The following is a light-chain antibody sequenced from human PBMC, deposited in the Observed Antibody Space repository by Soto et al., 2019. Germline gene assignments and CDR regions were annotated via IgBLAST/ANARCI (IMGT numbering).Light chain of an antibody. J-gene: IGKJ4*01. CDR3: HQYVSSRLT. Sequence: EIVLTQSPGTLSLSPGERATLSCRASQSIANNYFAWYQQKPGQAPRLLIYGASSRATGIPDRFSGSGSGTDFTLTISRLETEDCAVYYCHQYVSSRLTFGGGTKVEIK. CDR2: GAS. CDR1: QSIANNY. V-gene: IGKV3-20*01.